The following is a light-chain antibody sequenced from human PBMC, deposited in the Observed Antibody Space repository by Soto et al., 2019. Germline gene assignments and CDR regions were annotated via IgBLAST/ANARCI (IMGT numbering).Light chain of an antibody. Sequence: QSALTQPRSVSGSPGQSVTISCTGTSSDVGAFKYVSWYQQHPGKAPKVLIYDVSQRPSGVPDRFSGSTSGNTASLTISGLQAEDEADYYCCSYAGSYVFGTGTKLTVL. CDR1: SSDVGAFKY. CDR3: CSYAGSYV. J-gene: IGLJ1*01. CDR2: DVS. V-gene: IGLV2-11*01.